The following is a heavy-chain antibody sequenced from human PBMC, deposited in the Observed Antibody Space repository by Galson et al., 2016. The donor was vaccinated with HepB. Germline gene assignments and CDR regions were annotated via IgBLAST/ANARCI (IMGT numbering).Heavy chain of an antibody. Sequence: SVKVSCKAPGNTFTRYGISWVRQAPGQGLEWMGWISPYNGNINYAQKFQGSVFLTTETSTATAYMELRRLISDDTAIYYCARGLLVSGSVQLDHMDVWGKGTTVTVSS. J-gene: IGHJ6*03. V-gene: IGHV1-18*04. CDR1: GNTFTRYG. D-gene: IGHD2-8*02. CDR2: ISPYNGNI. CDR3: ARGLLVSGSVQLDHMDV.